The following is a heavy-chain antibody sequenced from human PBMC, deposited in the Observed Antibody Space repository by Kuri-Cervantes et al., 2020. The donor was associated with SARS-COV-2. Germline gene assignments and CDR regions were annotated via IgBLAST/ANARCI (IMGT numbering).Heavy chain of an antibody. CDR1: GFTFSSYA. CDR3: ARHGTGYDF. CDR2: IYSGGST. D-gene: IGHD3/OR15-3a*01. J-gene: IGHJ4*02. V-gene: IGHV3-66*04. Sequence: GGSLRLSCAASGFTFSSYAMSWVRQAPGKGLEWVSVIYSGGSTHYADSVKGRFTISRDDSKNTVFLQMNSLRAEDTAVYYCARHGTGYDFWGQGTLVTVSS.